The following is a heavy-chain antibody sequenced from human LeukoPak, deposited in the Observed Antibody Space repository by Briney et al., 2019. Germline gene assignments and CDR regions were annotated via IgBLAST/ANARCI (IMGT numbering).Heavy chain of an antibody. D-gene: IGHD6-19*01. CDR1: GGSISSYY. CDR2: LHTSGST. J-gene: IGHJ4*02. V-gene: IGHV4-4*07. CDR3: ARGLGGWLRLFDY. Sequence: SETLSLTCTVSGGSISSYYWSWIRQPAGEGLEWIGRLHTSGSTHYNPSLKSRVTMSVDTSKNQFSLKLSSVTAADTAVYYCARGLGGWLRLFDYWGQGTLVTVSS.